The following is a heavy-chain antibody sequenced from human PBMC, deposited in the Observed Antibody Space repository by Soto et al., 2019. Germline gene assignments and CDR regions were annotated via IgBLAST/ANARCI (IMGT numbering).Heavy chain of an antibody. D-gene: IGHD1-26*01. J-gene: IGHJ6*02. CDR2: INAGDGNT. CDR1: GYTFTRPA. Sequence: ASVKVSCKASGYTFTRPAIHWVRQAPGQRLEWMGWINAGDGNTKYSQRFQGRVTISRDTSASSAYMDLTSLTSEDTAVYYCARDPGGSFGWDYYGMDVWGQGTTVTVSS. CDR3: ARDPGGSFGWDYYGMDV. V-gene: IGHV1-3*01.